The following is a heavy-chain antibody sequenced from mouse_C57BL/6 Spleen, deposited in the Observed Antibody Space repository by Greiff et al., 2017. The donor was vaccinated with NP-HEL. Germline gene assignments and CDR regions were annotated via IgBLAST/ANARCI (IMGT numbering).Heavy chain of an antibody. V-gene: IGHV1-81*01. D-gene: IGHD3-3*01. Sequence: QVQLQQSGAELARPGASVKLSCKASGYTFTSYGISWVKQRTGQGLEWIGEIYPRSGNTYYNEKFKGKATLTADKSSSTAYMELRSLTSEYSAVYFCARGCDNWYFDVWGTGTTVTVSS. J-gene: IGHJ1*03. CDR3: ARGCDNWYFDV. CDR1: GYTFTSYG. CDR2: IYPRSGNT.